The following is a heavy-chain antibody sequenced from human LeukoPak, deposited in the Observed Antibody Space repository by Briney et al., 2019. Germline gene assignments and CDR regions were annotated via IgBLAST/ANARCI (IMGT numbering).Heavy chain of an antibody. CDR2: INQDGGEK. CDR3: ARGHYDLNV. Sequence: PGGSLRLSCAASGFTFSGSWMSWVRQAPGKGLEWVAHINQDGGEKNYVDSVKCRFTISRDNAENSLYLQMNSLRVEDTAVYYCARGHYDLNVWGQGTMVTVSS. D-gene: IGHD5-12*01. J-gene: IGHJ6*02. V-gene: IGHV3-7*05. CDR1: GFTFSGSW.